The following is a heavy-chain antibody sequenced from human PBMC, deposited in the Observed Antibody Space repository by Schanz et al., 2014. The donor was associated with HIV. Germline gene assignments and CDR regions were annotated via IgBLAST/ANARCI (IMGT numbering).Heavy chain of an antibody. Sequence: QVQLVESGGGVVQPGRSQRLSCAASGITLSGYGMHWVRQAPGKGLEWVAVIWYDGSNKYYADSVKGRFTISRDNSKNTLYLQMNSLRAEDTAVYYCARGSGPYYYYYGMDVWGQGTTVTVSS. CDR1: GITLSGYG. CDR3: ARGSGPYYYYYGMDV. CDR2: IWYDGSNK. D-gene: IGHD3-10*01. J-gene: IGHJ6*02. V-gene: IGHV3-33*01.